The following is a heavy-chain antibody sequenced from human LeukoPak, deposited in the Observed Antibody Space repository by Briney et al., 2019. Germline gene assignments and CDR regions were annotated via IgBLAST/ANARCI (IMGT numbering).Heavy chain of an antibody. D-gene: IGHD1-14*01. CDR3: AKKYNTGLDP. V-gene: IGHV3-30-3*02. CDR1: GFTFSSYA. J-gene: IGHJ5*02. Sequence: GGSLRLSCAASGFTFSSYAMHWVRQAPGKGLEWVAVISYDGSKKYYADSVKGRFTISRDNSKNTLYLQMNSLRAEDTAVYYCAKKYNTGLDPWGQGTLVTVSS. CDR2: ISYDGSKK.